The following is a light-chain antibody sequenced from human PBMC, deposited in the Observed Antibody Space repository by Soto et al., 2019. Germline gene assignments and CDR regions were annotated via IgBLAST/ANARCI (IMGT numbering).Light chain of an antibody. V-gene: IGLV2-14*03. Sequence: QSALTQPASVSGSPGQSITISCTGTSSDVGGYNYVSWYQHHPGKAPKLMMYDVSNRPSGVSNRFSGSKSGNTASLTISGLQAEDEADYYCSSYTGSSTYVVFGGGTKVTVL. J-gene: IGLJ2*01. CDR1: SSDVGGYNY. CDR3: SSYTGSSTYVV. CDR2: DVS.